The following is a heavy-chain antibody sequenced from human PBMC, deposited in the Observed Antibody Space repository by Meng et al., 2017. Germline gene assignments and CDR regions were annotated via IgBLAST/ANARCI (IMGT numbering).Heavy chain of an antibody. D-gene: IGHD3-22*01. CDR1: GGSISSSNW. J-gene: IGHJ4*02. CDR2: IYHSGST. V-gene: IGHV4-4*02. CDR3: ARAGVGYYDSSGPYSY. Sequence: LQESCPGLVKPAGTLPLPCAVSGGSISSSNWWSWVRQPPGKGLEWIGEIYHSGSTNYNPSLKSRVTISVDKSKNQFSLKLSSVTAADTAVYYCARAGVGYYDSSGPYSYWGQGTLVTVSS.